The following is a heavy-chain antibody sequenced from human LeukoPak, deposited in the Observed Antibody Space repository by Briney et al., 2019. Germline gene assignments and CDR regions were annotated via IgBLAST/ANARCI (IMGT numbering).Heavy chain of an antibody. D-gene: IGHD1-26*01. Sequence: GGSLRLSCAASGFTFSSYAMSWVRQAPGKGLEGVSAISGSGGSTYYADSVKGRFTISRDNSKNTLYLQMNSLRAEDTAVYYCAKDIVAGWELRGFDYWGQGTLVTVSS. CDR3: AKDIVAGWELRGFDY. V-gene: IGHV3-23*01. J-gene: IGHJ4*02. CDR2: ISGSGGST. CDR1: GFTFSSYA.